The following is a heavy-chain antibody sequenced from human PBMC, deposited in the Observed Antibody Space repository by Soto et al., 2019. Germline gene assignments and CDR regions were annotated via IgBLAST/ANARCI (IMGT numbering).Heavy chain of an antibody. CDR1: GYTFTSYY. J-gene: IGHJ4*02. V-gene: IGHV1-2*02. CDR2: INPITGGT. CDR3: ARNYYDSSDRDYLDY. D-gene: IGHD3-22*01. Sequence: GASVKVSCKASGYTFTSYYIHWVRQAPGQGLEWMGWINPITGGTNYAPKFQGRVTMTRDTSITTAYMELSRLRSDDTAVYYCARNYYDSSDRDYLDYWGQGT.